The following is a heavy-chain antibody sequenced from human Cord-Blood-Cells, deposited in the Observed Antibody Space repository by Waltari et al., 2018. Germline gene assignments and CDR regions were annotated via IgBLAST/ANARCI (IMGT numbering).Heavy chain of an antibody. CDR2: INHSGST. CDR3: ARGRGEVGLLGV. Sequence: QVQLQQWGAGLLKPSETLSLTCAVYGGSFSGYYWSWIRQPPGKGLEWIGEINHSGSTNYNPSLKGRVTISVDTSKNQFSLKLSSVTAADTAVYYCARGRGEVGLLGVWGQGTTVTVSS. V-gene: IGHV4-34*01. CDR1: GGSFSGYY. J-gene: IGHJ6*02.